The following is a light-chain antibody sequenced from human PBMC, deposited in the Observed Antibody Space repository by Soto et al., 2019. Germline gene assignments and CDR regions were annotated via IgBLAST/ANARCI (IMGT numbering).Light chain of an antibody. V-gene: IGLV2-23*02. CDR3: CLYADSNTFYV. CDR2: EDI. J-gene: IGLJ1*01. CDR1: SSDVGSYKF. Sequence: QSALTQPASVSGSPGQSIAISCTGTSSDVGSYKFVSWYQQHPGKAPKLMIYEDIKRPSGVSDRFSGSKSGNTASLTISRLQAEKEADYYCCLYADSNTFYVFGIGTKLTVL.